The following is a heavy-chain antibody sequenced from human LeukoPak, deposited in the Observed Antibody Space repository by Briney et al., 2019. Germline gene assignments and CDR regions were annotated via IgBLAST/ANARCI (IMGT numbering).Heavy chain of an antibody. Sequence: SVKVSCKASGGTFSSYAISWVRQAPGQGLEWMGGIIPIFGTANYAQKFQGRVTITADKSTSTAYMELSSLRSEDTAVYYCAREVEGYSSSRYFDYWGQGTLVTVSS. CDR2: IIPIFGTA. V-gene: IGHV1-69*06. J-gene: IGHJ4*02. CDR3: AREVEGYSSSRYFDY. D-gene: IGHD6-6*01. CDR1: GGTFSSYA.